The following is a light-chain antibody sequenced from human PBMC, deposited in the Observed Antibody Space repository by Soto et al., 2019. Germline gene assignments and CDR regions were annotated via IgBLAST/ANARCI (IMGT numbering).Light chain of an antibody. V-gene: IGKV4-1*01. J-gene: IGKJ4*01. Sequence: DIVMTQSPDSLAVSLGERATLNCKSSQSVLYSSNNKNYLAWYQQKPGQPPKLLIYWASTRESGVPDRFSGSGSGTDFTLTISSRQAEDVAVYYCQQYYSTPLTFGGGTKVEIK. CDR1: QSVLYSSNNKNY. CDR2: WAS. CDR3: QQYYSTPLT.